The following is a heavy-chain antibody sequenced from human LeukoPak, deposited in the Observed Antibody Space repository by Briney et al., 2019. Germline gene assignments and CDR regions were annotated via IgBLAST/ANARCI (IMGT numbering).Heavy chain of an antibody. CDR3: ARAERYLRRTDV. V-gene: IGHV4-34*01. CDR1: GGSFSGYY. CDR2: INHSGST. Sequence: SETLSLTCAVYGGSFSGYYWSWIRQPPGKGLEWIGEINHSGSTNYNPSLKSRVTISVDTSKNQYSLKLSSVTAADTAVYYCARAERYLRRTDVGGKGTTVTVSS. D-gene: IGHD1-1*01. J-gene: IGHJ6*04.